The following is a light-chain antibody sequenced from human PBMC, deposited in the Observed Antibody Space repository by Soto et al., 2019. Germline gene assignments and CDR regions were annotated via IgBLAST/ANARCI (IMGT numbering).Light chain of an antibody. CDR3: QQYNNWPFIT. CDR2: GAS. CDR1: QSVRGN. J-gene: IGKJ5*01. Sequence: DIVLTQSPATLSVPPAERATLSCRASQSVRGNLAWYQQRPGQSPRLLIYGASSRATGIPARFSGSGSGTEFTLSISSLQSEDFAVYYCQQYNNWPFITFGQGTRLE. V-gene: IGKV3-15*01.